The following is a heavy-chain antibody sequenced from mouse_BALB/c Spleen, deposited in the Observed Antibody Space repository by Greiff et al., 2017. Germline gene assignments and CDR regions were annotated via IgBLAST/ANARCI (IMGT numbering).Heavy chain of an antibody. CDR3: ARYGYDEGFAY. CDR2: INPYNGAT. CDR1: GYSFTGYY. D-gene: IGHD2-2*01. Sequence: VQLQQSGPELVKPGASVKISCKASGYSFTGYYMHWVKQSHVKSLEWIGRINPYNGATSYNQNFKDKASLTVDKSSSTAYMELHSLTSEDSAVYYCARYGYDEGFAYWGQGTLVTVSA. J-gene: IGHJ3*01. V-gene: IGHV1-31*01.